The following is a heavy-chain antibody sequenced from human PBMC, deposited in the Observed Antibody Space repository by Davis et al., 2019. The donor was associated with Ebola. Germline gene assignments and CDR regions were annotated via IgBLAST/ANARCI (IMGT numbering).Heavy chain of an antibody. D-gene: IGHD1-20*01. CDR2: ISAYNGNT. CDR1: GHTFTSYG. J-gene: IGHJ4*02. CDR3: ASNNWNDWPPGY. Sequence: ASVKLSCQASGHTFTSYGISWVRQAPGQGLEWMGWISAYNGNTSYAQKFQGRVTMTRDTSTSTVYMELSSLRSEDTAVYYCASNNWNDWPPGYWGQGTLVTVSS. V-gene: IGHV1-18*01.